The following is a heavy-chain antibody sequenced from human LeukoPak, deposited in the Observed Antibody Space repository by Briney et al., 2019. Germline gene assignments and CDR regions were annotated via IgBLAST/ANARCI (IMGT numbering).Heavy chain of an antibody. CDR3: ARVSYDYVWGSYRYTRAFDI. D-gene: IGHD3-16*02. CDR1: GYTFTGYY. Sequence: ASVKVSRKASGYTFTGYYMHWVRQAPGQGLEWMGWINPNSGGTNYAQKFQGRVTMTRDTSISTAYMELSRLRSDDTAVYYCARVSYDYVWGSYRYTRAFDIWGQGTMVTVSS. CDR2: INPNSGGT. V-gene: IGHV1-2*02. J-gene: IGHJ3*02.